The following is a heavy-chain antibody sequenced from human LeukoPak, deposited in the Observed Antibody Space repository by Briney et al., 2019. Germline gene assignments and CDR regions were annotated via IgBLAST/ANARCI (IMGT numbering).Heavy chain of an antibody. CDR2: ISGSGGST. J-gene: IGHJ6*02. CDR3: AKDRRIEYSGYDPRFYYYYYGMDV. CDR1: GFTFSSYA. Sequence: GGSLRLSCAASGFTFSSYAMSWVRQAPGKGLEWVSAISGSGGSTYYADSVKGRFTISRDNSKNTLYLQMNSLRAEDTAVYYCAKDRRIEYSGYDPRFYYYYYGMDVWGQGTTVTVSS. V-gene: IGHV3-23*01. D-gene: IGHD5-12*01.